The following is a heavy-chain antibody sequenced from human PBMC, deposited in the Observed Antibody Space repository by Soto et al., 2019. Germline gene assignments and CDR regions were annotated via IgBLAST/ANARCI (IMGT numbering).Heavy chain of an antibody. CDR2: IYYSGST. V-gene: IGHV4-30-4*01. CDR1: CGSISSGDYY. CDR3: ASCYVADY. J-gene: IGHJ4*02. Sequence: SETLSLACTVSCGSISSGDYYLSWIRQPPGKGLGWIGYIYYSGSTYYNPSLKSRVTISVDTSKNQFSLKLSSVTAADTAVYYCASCYVADYWGQGTLVTVSS. D-gene: IGHD2-2*01.